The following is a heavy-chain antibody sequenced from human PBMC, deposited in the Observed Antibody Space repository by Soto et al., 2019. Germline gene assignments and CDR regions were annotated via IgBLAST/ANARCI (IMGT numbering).Heavy chain of an antibody. Sequence: SLRLSCAASGFTFSSYGMSWVRQSPGRGLERVASISGSGENTYYAEAVKGRFTISRDRSKNLYLQMNSLRAEDTAVYYCVKDLRYRTLSKYYFFYMDVWGKVTTLTVS. J-gene: IGHJ6*03. CDR2: ISGSGENT. D-gene: IGHD6-13*01. V-gene: IGHV3-23*01. CDR1: GFTFSSYG. CDR3: VKDLRYRTLSKYYFFYMDV.